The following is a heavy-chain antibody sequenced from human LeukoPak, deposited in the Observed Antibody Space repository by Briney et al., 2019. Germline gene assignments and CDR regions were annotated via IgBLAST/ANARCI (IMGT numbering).Heavy chain of an antibody. Sequence: PSETLSFTCSVAGGSISSYYWSWIRQPPGKGLEWIGYIYYSGNTNTNYNPSLKSRVTISVDTSKNQFSLKLSSVTAADTAVYYCARGYLWFDYWGQGTLVTVSS. CDR3: ARGYLWFDY. V-gene: IGHV4-59*12. CDR2: IYYSGNTNT. CDR1: GGSISSYY. D-gene: IGHD1-26*01. J-gene: IGHJ5*01.